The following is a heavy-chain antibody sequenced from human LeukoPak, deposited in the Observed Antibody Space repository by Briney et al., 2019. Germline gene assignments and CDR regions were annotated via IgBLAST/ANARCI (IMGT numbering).Heavy chain of an antibody. CDR3: ARDHQAQWPPEARGI. D-gene: IGHD6-19*01. V-gene: IGHV4-4*07. J-gene: IGHJ3*02. CDR2: IYTSGST. CDR1: GGSISGYY. Sequence: PSETLSLTCSVSGGSISGYYWSWIRQPAGKGLEWIGRIYTSGSTNYNPSLKSRVTISVDTSKNQFSLKLSSVTAADTAVYYCARDHQAQWPPEARGIWGQGTMVTVSS.